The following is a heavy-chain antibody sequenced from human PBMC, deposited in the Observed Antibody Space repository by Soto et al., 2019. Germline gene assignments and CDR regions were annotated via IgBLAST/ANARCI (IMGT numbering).Heavy chain of an antibody. CDR2: IYWNDDK. D-gene: IGHD6-13*01. V-gene: IGHV2-5*01. CDR1: GFSLSTSGVG. Sequence: QITLKESGPTLVKPTQTLTLTCTFSGFSLSTSGVGVGWIRQPPGKALEWLALIYWNDDKRYSPSLKSRLTITNDTSKNQVVLTMTNMDPVDIATYYCAQDSSLRFDPWGQGTLVTVSS. CDR3: AQDSSLRFDP. J-gene: IGHJ5*02.